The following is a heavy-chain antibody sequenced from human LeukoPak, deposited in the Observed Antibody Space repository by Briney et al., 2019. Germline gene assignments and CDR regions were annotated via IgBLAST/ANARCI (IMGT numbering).Heavy chain of an antibody. CDR3: ARTGIAAGRSSSWFDP. CDR1: GFTFSSYG. CDR2: IRYDGSNK. D-gene: IGHD6-13*01. J-gene: IGHJ5*02. Sequence: PGGSLRLSCAASGFTFSSYGMHWVRQAPGKGLEWAAFIRYDGSNKYYADSVKGRFTISRDNSKNTLYLQMNSLRAEDTAVYYCARTGIAAGRSSSWFDPWGQGTLVTVSS. V-gene: IGHV3-30*02.